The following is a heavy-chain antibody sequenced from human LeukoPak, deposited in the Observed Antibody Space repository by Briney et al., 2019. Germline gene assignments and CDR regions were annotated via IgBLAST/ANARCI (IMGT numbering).Heavy chain of an antibody. Sequence: GRSLRLSCAASGFTFSSYAMHWVRQAPGKRLEWVAVISYDGSNKYYADSVKGRFTISRDNSKNTLYLQMNSLRAEDTAVYYCARGGRSSAAPPYQLLATMDVWGQGTTVTVSS. CDR3: ARGGRSSAAPPYQLLATMDV. CDR1: GFTFSSYA. D-gene: IGHD2-2*01. J-gene: IGHJ6*02. V-gene: IGHV3-30-3*01. CDR2: ISYDGSNK.